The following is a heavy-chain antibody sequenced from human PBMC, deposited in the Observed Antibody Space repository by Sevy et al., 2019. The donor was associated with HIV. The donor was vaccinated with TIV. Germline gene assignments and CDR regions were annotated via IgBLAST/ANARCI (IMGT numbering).Heavy chain of an antibody. J-gene: IGHJ6*02. Sequence: GGSLRLSCTGSGFTFGDYAVSWLRQAPGKGLEWVGFIRSKTYGGTTEYAASVKGRVTISREESKRIDYLQMNSLKTEDTAVYYCIRVQGSISAYFYFGMDVWGQGTTVTVSS. V-gene: IGHV3-49*03. CDR1: GFTFGDYA. CDR2: IRSKTYGGTT. D-gene: IGHD2-21*01. CDR3: IRVQGSISAYFYFGMDV.